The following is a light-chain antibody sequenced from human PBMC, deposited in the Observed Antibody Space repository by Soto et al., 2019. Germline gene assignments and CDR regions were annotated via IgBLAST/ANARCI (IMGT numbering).Light chain of an antibody. J-gene: IGKJ1*01. CDR3: QQYNSYSRT. CDR2: KAS. V-gene: IGKV1-5*03. CDR1: QSINSW. Sequence: DIQMTQSPSTLSASVGDRVTITCRASQSINSWLAWYQQKPGKAPKLLIYKASSLESGVPSRFSGSGSGTELTLTISSLQPDDFATYYCQQYNSYSRTFGQGTKVEIK.